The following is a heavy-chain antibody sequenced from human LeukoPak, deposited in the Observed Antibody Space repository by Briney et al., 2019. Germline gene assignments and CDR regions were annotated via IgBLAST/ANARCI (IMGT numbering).Heavy chain of an antibody. CDR2: IYYSGST. V-gene: IGHV4-59*08. J-gene: IGHJ4*02. CDR3: ARRTAVAARLDY. D-gene: IGHD6-19*01. CDR1: GGSINNYY. Sequence: SETLSLTCTVSGGSINNYYWSWIRQPPGKGLEWIGYIYYSGSTNYNPSLKSRVTISVDTSKNQSSLKLSSVTAADTAVYYCARRTAVAARLDYWGQGTLVTVSS.